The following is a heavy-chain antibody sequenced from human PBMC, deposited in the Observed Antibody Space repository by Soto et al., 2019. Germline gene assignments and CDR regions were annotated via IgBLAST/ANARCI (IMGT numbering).Heavy chain of an antibody. CDR3: ARDNVVVAPGGNWFDP. CDR2: IIPIFGTA. CDR1: GGTFSSYA. V-gene: IGHV1-69*13. D-gene: IGHD2-15*01. J-gene: IGHJ5*02. Sequence: ASVKVSCKASGGTFSSYAISWVRQAPGQGLEWIGGIIPIFGTANYAQKFQGRVTITADESTSTAYMELSSLRSEDTAVYYCARDNVVVAPGGNWFDPWGQGTLVTVSS.